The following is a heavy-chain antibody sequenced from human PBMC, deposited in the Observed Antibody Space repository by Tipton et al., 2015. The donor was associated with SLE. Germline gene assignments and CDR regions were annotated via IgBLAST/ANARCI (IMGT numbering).Heavy chain of an antibody. CDR2: IYYSGST. CDR1: GGSISSSSYY. CDR3: ARLVNYYDRGAFDI. V-gene: IGHV4-39*07. D-gene: IGHD3-22*01. J-gene: IGHJ3*02. Sequence: TLSLTCTVSGGSISSSSYYWGWISPPPGKGLEWIGSIYYSGSTYYNPSLKSRVTISVDTSKNQFSLKLSSVTAADTAVYYCARLVNYYDRGAFDIWGQGTMVTVSS.